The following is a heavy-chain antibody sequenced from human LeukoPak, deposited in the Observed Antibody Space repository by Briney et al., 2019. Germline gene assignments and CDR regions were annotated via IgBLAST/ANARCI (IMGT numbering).Heavy chain of an antibody. V-gene: IGHV3-21*01. CDR3: ACQSGGGWYYFDY. D-gene: IGHD6-19*01. Sequence: GGSLRLSCAASGFTFSSYSMNWVRQAPGKGLEWVSSISSSSIYIYYADSVKGRFTISRDNAKNSLYLQMNSLRAEDAAVYHCACQSGGGWYYFDYWGQGTLVTVSS. J-gene: IGHJ4*02. CDR2: ISSSSIYI. CDR1: GFTFSSYS.